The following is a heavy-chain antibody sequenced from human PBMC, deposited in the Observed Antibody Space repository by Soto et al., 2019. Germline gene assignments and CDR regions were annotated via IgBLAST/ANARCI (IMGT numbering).Heavy chain of an antibody. J-gene: IGHJ4*02. Sequence: GGSLRLSCAASGFTFSSYAMTWVRQAPGKGLEWVAAIGSGGSTYYADSVKGRFTISRDNSRNTLYLQMNSLRADDTAVYYCAKDLGSPTVVTPELEFDYWGQGTLVTVSS. D-gene: IGHD4-17*01. CDR1: GFTFSSYA. CDR2: IGSGGST. V-gene: IGHV3-23*01. CDR3: AKDLGSPTVVTPELEFDY.